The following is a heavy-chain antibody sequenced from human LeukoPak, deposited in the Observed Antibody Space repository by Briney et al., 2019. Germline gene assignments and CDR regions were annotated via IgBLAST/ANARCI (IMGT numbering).Heavy chain of an antibody. J-gene: IGHJ6*04. CDR1: GFTFSRYW. CDR3: ARDAPHYGMDV. CDR2: IYSDGSGT. Sequence: GGSLRLSCAASGFTFSRYWLHWVRQAPGQGLVWVSRIYSDGSGTTYTDSVKGRFTIPRDNAKNTLYLQMNSLRAEDTAVYYCARDAPHYGMDVWGKGTTVTVAS. V-gene: IGHV3-74*01.